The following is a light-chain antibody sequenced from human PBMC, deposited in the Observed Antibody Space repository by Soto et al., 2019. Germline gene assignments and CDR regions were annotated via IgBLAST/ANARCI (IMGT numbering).Light chain of an antibody. V-gene: IGLV2-23*01. J-gene: IGLJ3*02. CDR2: EDS. Sequence: QSVLTQSASVSGSPGQSITISCIGISSDVGSYNPVSWYQQHPGKAPKLMIYEDSKRPSGVSDRFSGSKSGNTASLTISGLQAEDEADYYCCSYAGSSTWVFGGGTKLTVL. CDR1: SSDVGSYNP. CDR3: CSYAGSSTWV.